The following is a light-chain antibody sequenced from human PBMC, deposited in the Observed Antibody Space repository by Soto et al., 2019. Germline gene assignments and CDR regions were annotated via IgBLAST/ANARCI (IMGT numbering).Light chain of an antibody. Sequence: DIVMTQSPDSLAVSLGERATINCKSSQSVLYSSNNKNYLAWYQLKPGQPPKLIIYWASTRVFGVPDRFSGSGSGTDFTLTISSLQPEDVAVYYCQQYYNSGTFGQGTRVEIK. CDR2: WAS. CDR3: QQYYNSGT. V-gene: IGKV4-1*01. CDR1: QSVLYSSNNKNY. J-gene: IGKJ1*01.